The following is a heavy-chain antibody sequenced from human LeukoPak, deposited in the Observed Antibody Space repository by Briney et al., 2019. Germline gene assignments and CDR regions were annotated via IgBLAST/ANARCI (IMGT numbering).Heavy chain of an antibody. Sequence: GGSLRLSCAASGFTFSSYAMSWVRQAPGKGLEWVSAISGSGGSTYYADSVKGRFTISRDNSKNTLYLQMNSLRAEDTAVYYCAKSSVGYYYYYMDVWGKGTTVTISS. CDR1: GFTFSSYA. V-gene: IGHV3-23*01. D-gene: IGHD6-6*01. J-gene: IGHJ6*03. CDR3: AKSSVGYYYYYMDV. CDR2: ISGSGGST.